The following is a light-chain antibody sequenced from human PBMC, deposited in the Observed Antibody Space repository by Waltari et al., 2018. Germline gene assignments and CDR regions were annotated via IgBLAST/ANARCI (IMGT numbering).Light chain of an antibody. CDR2: DAA. J-gene: IGKJ4*01. CDR3: QQYGSSPPVT. V-gene: IGKV3D-20*01. Sequence: EIVLTQSPATLSLSPGERATLSCRASQSVSSSDLAWYQQKPGLTPRLLIYDAASRATGIPDRFSGSGSGTDFTLTISRLEPEDFAVYYCQQYGSSPPVTFGGGTKVEIK. CDR1: QSVSSSD.